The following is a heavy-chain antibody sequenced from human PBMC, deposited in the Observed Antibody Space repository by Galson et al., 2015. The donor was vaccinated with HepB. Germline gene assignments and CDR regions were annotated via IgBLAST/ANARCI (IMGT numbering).Heavy chain of an antibody. V-gene: IGHV3-30-3*01. CDR3: ARVVVVAATFHDAFDI. D-gene: IGHD2-15*01. Sequence: SLRLSCAASGFTFSSYAMHWVRQAPGKGLEWVAVISYDGSNKYYADSVKGRFTISRDNSKNTLYLQMNSLRAEDTAVYYCARVVVVAATFHDAFDIWGQGTMVTVSS. J-gene: IGHJ3*02. CDR2: ISYDGSNK. CDR1: GFTFSSYA.